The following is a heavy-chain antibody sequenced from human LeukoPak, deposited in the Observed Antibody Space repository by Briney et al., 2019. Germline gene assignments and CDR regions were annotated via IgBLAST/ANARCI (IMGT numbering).Heavy chain of an antibody. Sequence: SETLSLTCTVSGDFISSSNYYWGWIRQPPGKGLEWIGYIYYSGSTNYNPSLKSRVTISVDTSKNQFSLKLSSVTAADTAVYYCARGGYDILTGYSPWGQGTLVTVSS. D-gene: IGHD3-9*01. V-gene: IGHV4-61*05. CDR2: IYYSGST. J-gene: IGHJ5*02. CDR3: ARGGYDILTGYSP. CDR1: GDFISSSNYY.